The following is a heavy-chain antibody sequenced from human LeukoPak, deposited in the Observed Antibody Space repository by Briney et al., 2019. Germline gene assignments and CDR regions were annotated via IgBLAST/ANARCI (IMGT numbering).Heavy chain of an antibody. V-gene: IGHV3-23*01. CDR3: AKTDDDFDILTGFYY. CDR1: GFTFSSYA. D-gene: IGHD3-9*01. Sequence: GGSLRLSCAASGFTFSSYAMSWVRQAPGKGLEWVSAITAGGGSTYSADSVKGRFIISRDNSKNTLSLHMNSLRAEDTAVYYCAKTDDDFDILTGFYYWGQGTLVTVSS. J-gene: IGHJ4*02. CDR2: ITAGGGST.